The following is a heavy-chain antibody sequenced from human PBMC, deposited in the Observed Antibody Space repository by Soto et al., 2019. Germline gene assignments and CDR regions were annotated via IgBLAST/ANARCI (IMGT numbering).Heavy chain of an antibody. Sequence: QITLRESGPALVRPTQTLTLTCTFSGFSLSSNGVGVGWIRQPPGKALEWLALIYWDDDHRYSPSLKTRLTITKDTSKKQVVLTMTQLDPVETATYYCAREMYYSSYFDSWGQGTLVTVFS. J-gene: IGHJ4*02. CDR1: GFSLSSNGVG. CDR3: AREMYYSSYFDS. V-gene: IGHV2-5*02. D-gene: IGHD3-10*01. CDR2: IYWDDDH.